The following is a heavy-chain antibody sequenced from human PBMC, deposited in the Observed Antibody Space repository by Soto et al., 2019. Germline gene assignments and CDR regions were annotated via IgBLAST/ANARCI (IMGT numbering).Heavy chain of an antibody. CDR3: ANLITVTTIDY. CDR1: GFTFSSYG. V-gene: IGHV3-30*18. D-gene: IGHD4-17*01. J-gene: IGHJ4*02. CDR2: ISYDGSNK. Sequence: QVQLVESGGGVVQPGRSLRLSCAASGFTFSSYGMHWVRQAPGKGLEWVAVISYDGSNKYYADSVKGRFTISRDNSKNTLYLQMNSLRAEDTAVYYCANLITVTTIDYWGQGTLVTVSS.